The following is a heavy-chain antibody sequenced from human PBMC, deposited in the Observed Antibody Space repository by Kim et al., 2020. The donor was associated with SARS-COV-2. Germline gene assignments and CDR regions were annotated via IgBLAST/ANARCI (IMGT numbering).Heavy chain of an antibody. Sequence: GGSLRLSCVASGFNFRTYSMSWVRQAPGKGPEWVASISGSGESTSYADSVKGRFTISRYNAKNTVYLHLSNLRVGDTAMYYCAKNPETLVTNFGEVMTPRFDSWGQGTLVTVSS. J-gene: IGHJ4*02. CDR2: ISGSGEST. V-gene: IGHV3-23*01. D-gene: IGHD3-3*01. CDR1: GFNFRTYS. CDR3: AKNPETLVTNFGEVMTPRFDS.